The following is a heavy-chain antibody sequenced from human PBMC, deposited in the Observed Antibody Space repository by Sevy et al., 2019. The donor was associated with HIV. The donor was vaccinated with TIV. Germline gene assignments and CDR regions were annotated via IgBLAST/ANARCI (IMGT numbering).Heavy chain of an antibody. V-gene: IGHV3-7*01. D-gene: IGHD2-15*01. Sequence: GGSLRLSCVASGFTFTDHWMTWLRQAPGKGLEWVANIKPDGSEIYYVASVKGRFTISRDNAKNSLYLQMNSLRAEDTAVYYCARDKGCSGGSCYHDAFDIWGQGTMVTVSS. CDR1: GFTFTDHW. CDR2: IKPDGSEI. CDR3: ARDKGCSGGSCYHDAFDI. J-gene: IGHJ3*02.